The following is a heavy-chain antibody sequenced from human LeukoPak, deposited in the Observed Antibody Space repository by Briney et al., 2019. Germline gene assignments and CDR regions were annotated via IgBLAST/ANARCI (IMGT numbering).Heavy chain of an antibody. Sequence: GESLKISCKGSGYSFTSYWIGWVRQMPGKGLEWMGIIYPDDSDTKYSPSFQGQVTISADKTISTAYLQWSSLKASDTAMYYCARLAFCTNAVCFSNYYYSMDVWGRGTTVTVSS. J-gene: IGHJ6*03. CDR3: ARLAFCTNAVCFSNYYYSMDV. D-gene: IGHD2-8*01. V-gene: IGHV5-51*03. CDR2: IYPDDSDT. CDR1: GYSFTSYW.